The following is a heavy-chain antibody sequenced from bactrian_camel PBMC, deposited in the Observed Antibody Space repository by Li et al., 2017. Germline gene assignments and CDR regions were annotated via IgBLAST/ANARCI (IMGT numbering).Heavy chain of an antibody. V-gene: IGHV3-3*01. D-gene: IGHD1*01. CDR2: QREGRAGRT. J-gene: IGHJ6*01. Sequence: HVQLVESGGGSAQAGGSLRLSCAASGLTYNPNCMGWFRQGPGNERERVALFYSGRQREGRAGRTYYADSVKGRFIIAQDSAKHTISLTLDMLEPNDTAMYYCAADPPRAGDVRRRRDAWCTPRGDFAFWGQGTQVTVS. CDR1: GLTYNPNC. CDR3: AADPPRAGDVRRRRDAWCTPRGDFAF.